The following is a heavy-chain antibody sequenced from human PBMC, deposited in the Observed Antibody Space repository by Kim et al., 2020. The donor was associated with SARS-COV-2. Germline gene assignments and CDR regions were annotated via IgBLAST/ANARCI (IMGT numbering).Heavy chain of an antibody. V-gene: IGHV3-33*05. CDR2: ISYDGSNK. D-gene: IGHD3-9*01. Sequence: GGSLRLSCAASGFTFSSYGMHWVRQAPGKGLEWVAVISYDGSNKYYADSVKGRFTISRDNSKNTLYLQMNSLRAEDTAVYYCARDVNGILESYYGMDVWGQGTTVTVSS. CDR3: ARDVNGILESYYGMDV. CDR1: GFTFSSYG. J-gene: IGHJ6*02.